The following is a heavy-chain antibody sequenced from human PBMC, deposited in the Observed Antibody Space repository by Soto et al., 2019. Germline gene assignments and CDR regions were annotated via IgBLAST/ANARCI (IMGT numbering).Heavy chain of an antibody. V-gene: IGHV3-23*01. CDR3: AKRGDYYYYGMNV. D-gene: IGHD3-16*01. Sequence: GGSLRLSCGASGFTFYSYAMDWVRQAPGKGPEWVSSISAESDDTYYADSVKGRFTISRDHSKNTLYLQMNSLRAEDTAIYYCAKRGDYYYYGMNVWGQGTTVTVSS. CDR1: GFTFYSYA. CDR2: ISAESDDT. J-gene: IGHJ6*02.